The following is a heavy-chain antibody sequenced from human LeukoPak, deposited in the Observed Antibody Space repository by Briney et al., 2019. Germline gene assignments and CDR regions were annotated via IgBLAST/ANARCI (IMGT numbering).Heavy chain of an antibody. CDR1: GGSFSGYY. D-gene: IGHD3-10*01. J-gene: IGHJ5*02. Sequence: RASETLSLTCAVYGGSFSGYYWSWIRQPPGKGLEWIGEINHSGSTNYNPSLKSRVTISVDTSKNQFSLKLSSVTAADTAVYYCATHPKSCTRGIFITGKACWFDPWDQGTLVTVSS. CDR2: INHSGST. V-gene: IGHV4-34*01. CDR3: ATHPKSCTRGIFITGKACWFDP.